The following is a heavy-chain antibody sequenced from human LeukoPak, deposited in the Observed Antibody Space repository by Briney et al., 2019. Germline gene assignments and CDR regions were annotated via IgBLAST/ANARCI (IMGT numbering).Heavy chain of an antibody. J-gene: IGHJ4*02. V-gene: IGHV5-51*01. CDR1: GYSFTGYW. Sequence: NSGESLKISCKGSGYSFTGYWIGWVRQMPGKGLEWMGIIYPGDSDTRYSPSFQGQVTISADKSISTAYLQWSSLKASDTAMYYCGSSWYPYYFDYWGQGTLVTVSS. D-gene: IGHD6-13*01. CDR3: GSSWYPYYFDY. CDR2: IYPGDSDT.